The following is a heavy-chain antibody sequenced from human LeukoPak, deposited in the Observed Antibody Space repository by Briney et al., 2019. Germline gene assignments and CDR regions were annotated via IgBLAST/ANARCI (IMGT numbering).Heavy chain of an antibody. J-gene: IGHJ4*02. Sequence: ASVKVSCKTSGYTFIGYYIHWVRQAPGQGPEWMGRINPNSGDTNYEQKFQGRVTVTRDTSISTAYMELSSLRSDDTAVYYCAREGGAVAGTVADYWGQGTLVTVSS. CDR3: AREGGAVAGTVADY. CDR2: INPNSGDT. CDR1: GYTFIGYY. D-gene: IGHD6-19*01. V-gene: IGHV1-2*06.